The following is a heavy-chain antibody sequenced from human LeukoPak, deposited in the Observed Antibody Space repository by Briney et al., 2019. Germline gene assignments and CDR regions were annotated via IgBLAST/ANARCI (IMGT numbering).Heavy chain of an antibody. CDR3: ARHLRASYWYFDL. V-gene: IGHV4-34*01. Sequence: SETLSLTCAVYGGSFSGYYWSWIRQPPGKGLEWIGEINHSGSTNYNPSLKSQVTISVDTSKNQFSLKLSSVTAADTAVYYCARHLRASYWYFDLWGRGTLVTVSS. CDR2: INHSGST. J-gene: IGHJ2*01. CDR1: GGSFSGYY.